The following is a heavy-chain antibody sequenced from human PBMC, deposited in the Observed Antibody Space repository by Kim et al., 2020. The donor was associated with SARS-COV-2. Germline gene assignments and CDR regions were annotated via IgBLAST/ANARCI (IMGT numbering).Heavy chain of an antibody. Sequence: SETLSLTCTVSGGSISSSSYYWGWIRQPPGKGLEWIGSIYYSGSTYYNPSLKSRVTISVDTSKNQFSLKLSSVTAADTAVYYCASSSGYYDSSGYPYYFDYWGQGTLVTVSS. J-gene: IGHJ4*02. CDR3: ASSSGYYDSSGYPYYFDY. D-gene: IGHD3-22*01. V-gene: IGHV4-39*01. CDR1: GGSISSSSYY. CDR2: IYYSGST.